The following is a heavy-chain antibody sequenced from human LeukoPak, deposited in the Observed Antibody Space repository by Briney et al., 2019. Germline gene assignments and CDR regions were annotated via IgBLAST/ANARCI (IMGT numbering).Heavy chain of an antibody. J-gene: IGHJ6*02. CDR1: GFTFSSYE. V-gene: IGHV3-48*03. CDR3: ARAVLYYYYGMDV. CDR2: ISSSGGTI. Sequence: GGSLRLSRAASGFTFSSYEMNWVRQAPGKGLEWVSYISSSGGTIYYADSVKGRFTTSRDNAKNSLYLQMNSLRAEDTAVYYCARAVLYYYYGMDVWGQGTTVTVSS.